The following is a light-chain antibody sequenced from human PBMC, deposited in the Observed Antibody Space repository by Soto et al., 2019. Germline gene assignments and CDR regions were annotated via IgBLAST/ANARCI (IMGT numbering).Light chain of an antibody. CDR2: AAS. J-gene: IGKJ3*01. CDR1: QGISSY. V-gene: IGKV1-8*01. Sequence: AIRMTQSPSSLSASTGDRVTITCRASQGISSYLAWYQQKPGKAPKLLIYAASTLQSGVPSRFSGSGSGTDFTLTISCLQSEDFAVYYCQQYGSSLFTFGPGTKVDFK. CDR3: QQYGSSLFT.